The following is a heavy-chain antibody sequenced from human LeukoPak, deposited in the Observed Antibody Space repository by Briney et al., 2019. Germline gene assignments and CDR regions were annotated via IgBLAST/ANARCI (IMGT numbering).Heavy chain of an antibody. V-gene: IGHV4-59*01. CDR3: ARVGGNLPWYYYYYYGMDV. CDR1: GGSISSYY. CDR2: IYYSGST. J-gene: IGHJ6*02. D-gene: IGHD4-23*01. Sequence: SATLSLTCTVSGGSISSYYWSWIRQPPGKGLEWIGYIYYSGSTNYSPSLKSRVTISVDTSKNQFSLKLSSVTAADTAVYYCARVGGNLPWYYYYYYGMDVWGQGTTVTVSS.